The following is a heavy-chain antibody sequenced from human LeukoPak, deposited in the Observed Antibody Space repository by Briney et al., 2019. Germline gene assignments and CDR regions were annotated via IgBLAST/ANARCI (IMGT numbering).Heavy chain of an antibody. CDR3: ARPGTFRNYDY. D-gene: IGHD1-7*01. CDR1: GLTFSSYA. Sequence: GGSLRLSCAASGLTFSSYAMNWVRQAPGKGLEWVASINEDGSERHYADSVNGRFTVSRDNAKNSLYLQMNTLRAEDTAIYYCARPGTFRNYDYWGQGTLVTLSS. J-gene: IGHJ4*02. CDR2: INEDGSER. V-gene: IGHV3-7*01.